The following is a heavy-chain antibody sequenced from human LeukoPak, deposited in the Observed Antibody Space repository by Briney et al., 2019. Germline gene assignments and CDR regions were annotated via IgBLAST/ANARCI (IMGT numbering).Heavy chain of an antibody. J-gene: IGHJ4*02. CDR3: ARDQGDDYNYGPFDY. CDR2: IIPIFDTT. Sequence: VKVSCKASGGTFSSYAISWVRQAPGQGLEWMGRIIPIFDTTNYAQKFQGRVAITTDESTNTAYIDLSSLRSEDTAVYYCARDQGDDYNYGPFDYWGQGTLVTVSS. CDR1: GGTFSSYA. D-gene: IGHD5-24*01. V-gene: IGHV1-69*05.